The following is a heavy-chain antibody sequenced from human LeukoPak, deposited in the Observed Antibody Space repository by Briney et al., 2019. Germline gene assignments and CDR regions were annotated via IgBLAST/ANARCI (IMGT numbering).Heavy chain of an antibody. D-gene: IGHD2-2*02. V-gene: IGHV3-43D*04. Sequence: GGSLRLSCAASGFTFGGYAMHWVRQAPGKGLEWVSLISWDGGSTYYADSVKGRFTISRDNSKNPLYLQMNSLRAEDTALYYCAKDSCSSCCYTPLFDYWGQGTLVTVSS. J-gene: IGHJ4*02. CDR1: GFTFGGYA. CDR3: AKDSCSSCCYTPLFDY. CDR2: ISWDGGST.